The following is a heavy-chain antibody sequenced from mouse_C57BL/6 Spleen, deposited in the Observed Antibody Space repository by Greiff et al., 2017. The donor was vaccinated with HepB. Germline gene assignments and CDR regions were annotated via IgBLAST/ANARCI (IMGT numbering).Heavy chain of an antibody. V-gene: IGHV1-50*01. Sequence: QVQLQQPGAELVKPGASVKLSCKASGYTFTSYWMQWVKQRPGQGLEWIGEIDPSDSYTNYNQKFKGKATLTVDTSSSTACMQLSSLTSEDSAVYYCARLGYSNYDAMDYWGQGTSVTVSS. J-gene: IGHJ4*01. CDR3: ARLGYSNYDAMDY. CDR1: GYTFTSYW. CDR2: IDPSDSYT. D-gene: IGHD2-5*01.